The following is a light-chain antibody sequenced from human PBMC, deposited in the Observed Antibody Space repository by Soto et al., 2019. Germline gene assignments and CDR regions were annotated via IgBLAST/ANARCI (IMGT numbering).Light chain of an antibody. CDR2: AAS. J-gene: IGKJ4*01. V-gene: IGKV1-39*01. Sequence: DIQMTQSPSSLSASVGDRVTITCRASQIISSYLNWYQFKPGKAPKLLIYAASTLHSGVPSRFSGSGSGTDFTLTISSLQPEDFATYYCQQCYGPPLTFGGGTTVEVK. CDR3: QQCYGPPLT. CDR1: QIISSY.